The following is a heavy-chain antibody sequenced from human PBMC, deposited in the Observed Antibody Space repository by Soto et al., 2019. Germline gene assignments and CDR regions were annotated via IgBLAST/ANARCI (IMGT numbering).Heavy chain of an antibody. CDR2: INPNIGIA. CDR1: GYTFTGYY. CDR3: ARNTYYDFWSGYYSYFDY. J-gene: IGHJ4*02. V-gene: IGHV1-69*02. Sequence: SVKVSCKASGYTFTGYYMHWVRQAPGQGLEWMGRINPNIGIANYAREFQGRVTITTDKSTSTAYMELSSLRSEDTAVYYCARNTYYDFWSGYYSYFDYWGQGTLVTVSS. D-gene: IGHD3-3*01.